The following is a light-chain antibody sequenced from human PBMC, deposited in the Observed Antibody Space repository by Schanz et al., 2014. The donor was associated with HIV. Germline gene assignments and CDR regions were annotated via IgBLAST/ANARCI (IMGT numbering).Light chain of an antibody. J-gene: IGLJ2*01. CDR3: QTWGTGIRV. CDR1: NGHSTYD. Sequence: QPVLTQSPSASASLGASVKLTCTLSNGHSTYDIAWHQQQPEKGPRYLMKLNSDGSHSKGDGIPDRFSGSSSGAERYLTISSLQSEDEADYYCQTWGTGIRVFGGGTKLTVL. V-gene: IGLV4-69*01. CDR2: LNSDGSH.